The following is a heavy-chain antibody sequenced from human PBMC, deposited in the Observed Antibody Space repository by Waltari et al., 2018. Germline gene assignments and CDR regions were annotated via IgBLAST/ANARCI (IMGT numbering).Heavy chain of an antibody. CDR1: GFTFRSYD. J-gene: IGHJ4*02. CDR2: SSSSGSTI. Sequence: EVQLVESGGGLVQPGGSLRLSCAAVGFTFRSYDMNWVRQAPGKGLEWVSYSSSSGSTIYYADSVKGRFTISRDNAKNSLYLQMNSLRAEDTAVYYCASVYSSGWYTSFDYWGQGTLVTVSS. V-gene: IGHV3-48*03. CDR3: ASVYSSGWYTSFDY. D-gene: IGHD6-19*01.